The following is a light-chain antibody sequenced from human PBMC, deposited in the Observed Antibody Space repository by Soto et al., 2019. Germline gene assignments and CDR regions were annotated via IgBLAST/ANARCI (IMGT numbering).Light chain of an antibody. CDR3: QQRSNWPLT. V-gene: IGKV3-11*01. Sequence: EIVLTQSPATLSLSPGERATLSCRASQSVSSYLAWYQQKPGQAPRLLIYDASIRANGIPARFSGSGSGTDFTLTTSSLEPEDFAVYYCQQRSNWPLTFGGGTKVEIK. J-gene: IGKJ4*01. CDR2: DAS. CDR1: QSVSSY.